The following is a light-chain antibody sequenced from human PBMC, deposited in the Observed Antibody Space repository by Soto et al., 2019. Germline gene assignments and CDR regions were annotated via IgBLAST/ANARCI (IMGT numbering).Light chain of an antibody. J-gene: IGKJ4*01. CDR1: QSISSW. Sequence: DIQMTQSPSTLSASVGDRVTITCRASQSISSWLAWYQQKPGKAPNLLIYKASSLESGVPSRFSGSGSGTEFTLSISSLQPDDLATYYCQQSKSFPLTFGGGTKVEIK. V-gene: IGKV1-5*03. CDR3: QQSKSFPLT. CDR2: KAS.